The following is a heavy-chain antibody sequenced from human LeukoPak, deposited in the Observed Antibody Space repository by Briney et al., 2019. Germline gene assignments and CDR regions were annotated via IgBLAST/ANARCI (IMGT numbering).Heavy chain of an antibody. CDR2: IRSKAYGGTT. J-gene: IGHJ4*02. V-gene: IGHV3-49*03. CDR3: TRSLLFWDGTLGGY. Sequence: PGGSLRLSCAASGFTFGDYAMSWFCQAPGKGLEWVGFIRSKAYGGTTEYAASVKGRFTISRDDSKSIAYLQMNSLKTEDTAVYYCTRSLLFWDGTLGGYWGQGTLVTVSS. D-gene: IGHD3-10*02. CDR1: GFTFGDYA.